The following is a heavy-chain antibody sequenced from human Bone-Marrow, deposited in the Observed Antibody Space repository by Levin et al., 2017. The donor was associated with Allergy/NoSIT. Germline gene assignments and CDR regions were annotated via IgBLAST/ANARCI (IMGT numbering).Heavy chain of an antibody. CDR1: GFTFSSYA. Sequence: GESLKISCAASGFTFSSYAMSWVRQAPGKGLEWVSAISGSGDDTYYADSVKGRFTIYRDNSKNTLYLQMNSLRDDDTAVYYCAETTVTTFPWGQGTLVTVSS. V-gene: IGHV3-23*01. D-gene: IGHD4-17*01. CDR2: ISGSGDDT. CDR3: AETTVTTFP. J-gene: IGHJ5*02.